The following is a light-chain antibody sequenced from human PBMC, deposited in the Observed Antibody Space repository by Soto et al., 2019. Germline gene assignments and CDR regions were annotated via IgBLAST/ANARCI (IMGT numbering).Light chain of an antibody. CDR2: EVT. CDR3: AAYGGSNNVL. V-gene: IGLV2-8*01. Sequence: QSALTQPPSASGSRGQSVTISCTGTKNDIGYYKYVSWYQQFPGKAPKLMIFEVTKRPSGVPDRFSGSKSGNTASLTVSGVQPEDEADYYCAAYGGSNNVLFGGGTKVTVL. CDR1: KNDIGYYKY. J-gene: IGLJ2*01.